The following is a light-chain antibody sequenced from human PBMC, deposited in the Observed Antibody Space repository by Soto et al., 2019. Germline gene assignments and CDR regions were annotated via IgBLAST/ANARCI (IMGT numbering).Light chain of an antibody. CDR1: QSVSSNY. Sequence: EIVLTQSPGTLSLSPGERATLSCRASQSVSSNYLAWYQQKPVQAPRLLIYGASSRATGIPDRFSGSGSGTDFALTISRLEPEDFAVYYCQQYDSSPLTFGGGNKVEIK. V-gene: IGKV3-20*01. CDR3: QQYDSSPLT. CDR2: GAS. J-gene: IGKJ4*01.